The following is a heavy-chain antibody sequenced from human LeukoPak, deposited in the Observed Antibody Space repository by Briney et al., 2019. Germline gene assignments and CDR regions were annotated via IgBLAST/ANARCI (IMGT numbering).Heavy chain of an antibody. Sequence: GRSLRLSCAASGFTFDDYAMHWVRQAPGKGLEWVSGIRWNSGSIGYADSVKGRFTISRDNAKNSLYLQMNSLRAEDTGLYYCAKAYGSGRLGEIWFDPWGQGTLVTVSS. D-gene: IGHD3-10*01. CDR1: GFTFDDYA. J-gene: IGHJ5*02. CDR3: AKAYGSGRLGEIWFDP. CDR2: IRWNSGSI. V-gene: IGHV3-9*01.